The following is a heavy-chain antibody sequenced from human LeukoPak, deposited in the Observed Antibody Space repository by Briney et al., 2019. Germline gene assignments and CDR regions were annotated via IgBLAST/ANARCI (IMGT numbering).Heavy chain of an antibody. CDR2: IKSKTDGGTT. CDR1: GFTFSNAW. J-gene: IGHJ6*03. V-gene: IGHV3-15*01. CDR3: TTGTTYYYDSSGYYYRTPVATEYYYMDV. D-gene: IGHD3-22*01. Sequence: GGSLRLSCAASGFTFSNAWMSWVRQAPGKGLEWVGRIKSKTDGGTTDYAAPVKGRFTISRDDSKNTLYLQMNSLKTEDTAVYYCTTGTTYYYDSSGYYYRTPVATEYYYMDVWGKGTTVTVSS.